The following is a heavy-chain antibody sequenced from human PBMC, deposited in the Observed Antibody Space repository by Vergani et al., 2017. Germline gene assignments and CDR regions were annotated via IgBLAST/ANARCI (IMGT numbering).Heavy chain of an antibody. D-gene: IGHD1-1*01. J-gene: IGHJ1*01. CDR3: ATKSCGTPGCQIGYFSE. CDR2: ISYDGTQK. V-gene: IGHV3-30*03. CDR1: GFTSSYYG. Sequence: QVHLVESGGGVVEPGRSLRLPCVVSGFTSSYYGMHWVRQARGKGLEWVAVISYDGTQKYYADSVKGRFTISRDNSKSTLYLQMNSLRTEDTAVYYCATKSCGTPGCQIGYFSEWGQGTLVTVSS.